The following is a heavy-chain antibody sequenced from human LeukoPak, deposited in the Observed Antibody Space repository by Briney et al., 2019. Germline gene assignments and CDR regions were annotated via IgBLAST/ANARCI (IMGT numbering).Heavy chain of an antibody. Sequence: GGSLRLSCAASGFTFSSYGMHWVRQAPGKGLEWVAVISYDGSNKYYADSVKGRFTISRDNSKNTLYLQMSSLRAEDTAVYYCAKDLRDSSYYFDYWGQGTLVTVSS. D-gene: IGHD6-6*01. CDR2: ISYDGSNK. CDR3: AKDLRDSSYYFDY. J-gene: IGHJ4*02. V-gene: IGHV3-30*18. CDR1: GFTFSSYG.